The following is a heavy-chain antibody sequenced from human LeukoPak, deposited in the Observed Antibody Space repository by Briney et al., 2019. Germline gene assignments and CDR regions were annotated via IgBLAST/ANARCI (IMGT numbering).Heavy chain of an antibody. CDR2: IYPGDSDT. CDR3: ARATVVTAIVGSFDY. D-gene: IGHD2-21*02. V-gene: IGHV5-51*01. J-gene: IGHJ4*02. CDR1: GYSFTSYW. Sequence: SGESLKISCKGSGYSFTSYWIGWVRQMPGKGLEWMGIIYPGDSDTRYSPSFQGQVTTSADKSISTAYLQWSSLKASDTAMYYCARATVVTAIVGSFDYWGQGTLVTVSS.